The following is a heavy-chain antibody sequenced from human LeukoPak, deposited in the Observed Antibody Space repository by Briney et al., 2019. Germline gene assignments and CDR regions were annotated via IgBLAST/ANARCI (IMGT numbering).Heavy chain of an antibody. CDR3: ARVWELSVDY. CDR2: SYSGGSI. Sequence: GGSLRLSCAASGFTFSTDHMSWVRQAPGKGLEWVAVSYSGGSIHHAESVKGRFTISRDNSQNTLYLQMNSLRVEDTAVYYCARVWELSVDYWGQGTLVTASS. D-gene: IGHD1-26*01. V-gene: IGHV3-53*01. J-gene: IGHJ4*02. CDR1: GFTFSTDH.